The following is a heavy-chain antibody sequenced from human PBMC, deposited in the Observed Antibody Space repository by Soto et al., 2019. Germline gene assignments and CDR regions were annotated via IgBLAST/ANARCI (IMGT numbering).Heavy chain of an antibody. D-gene: IGHD2-15*01. J-gene: IGHJ4*02. Sequence: GGSLRLSCAASGFTVSSNYMSWVRQAPGKGLEWVSVIYTGGSTYYADSVKGRFTISRDNSKNTLYLQMNSLRAEDTAVYYCARDHGGSGRFDYWGQGTLVTVSS. CDR3: ARDHGGSGRFDY. CDR1: GFTVSSNY. V-gene: IGHV3-66*01. CDR2: IYTGGST.